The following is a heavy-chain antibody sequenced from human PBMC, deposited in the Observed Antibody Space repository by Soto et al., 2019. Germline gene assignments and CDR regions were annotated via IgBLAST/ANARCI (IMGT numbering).Heavy chain of an antibody. CDR2: FDPEDGET. Sequence: GASVKVSYKVSGYTLTELSMHWVRQAPGKGLEWMGGFDPEDGETIYAQKFQGRVTMTEDTSTDTAYMELSSLRSEDTAVYYCATKGRWYVGYYYYGMDVWGQGTTVTVSS. V-gene: IGHV1-24*01. J-gene: IGHJ6*02. CDR3: ATKGRWYVGYYYYGMDV. CDR1: GYTLTELS. D-gene: IGHD6-13*01.